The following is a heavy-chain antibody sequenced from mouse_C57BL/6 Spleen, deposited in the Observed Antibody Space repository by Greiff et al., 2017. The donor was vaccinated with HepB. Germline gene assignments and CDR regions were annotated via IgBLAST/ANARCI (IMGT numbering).Heavy chain of an antibody. CDR3: ARGYYGSRGDYFDY. V-gene: IGHV1-78*01. Sequence: LEESDAELVKPGASVKISCKVSGYTFTDHTIHWMKQRPEQGLEWIGYIYPRDGSTKYNEKFKGKATLTADKSSSTAYMQLNSLTSEDSAVYFCARGYYGSRGDYFDYWGQGTTLTVSS. J-gene: IGHJ2*01. CDR1: GYTFTDHT. CDR2: IYPRDGST. D-gene: IGHD1-1*01.